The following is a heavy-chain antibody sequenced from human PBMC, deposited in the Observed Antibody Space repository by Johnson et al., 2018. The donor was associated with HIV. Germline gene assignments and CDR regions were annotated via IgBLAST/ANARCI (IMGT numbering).Heavy chain of an antibody. D-gene: IGHD6-19*01. CDR1: GFTVSSHY. Sequence: QVQLVESGGGLIQPGGSMRLSCAASGFTVSSHYMSCVRQAPGNGLEWAAFIRYDGRNKYYADSVKGVFTISRDNSKNTLYLQMNSLRAEDTAVYYCAKKQWPEDDAFDIWGQGTMVTVSS. V-gene: IGHV3-30*02. CDR3: AKKQWPEDDAFDI. J-gene: IGHJ3*02. CDR2: IRYDGRNK.